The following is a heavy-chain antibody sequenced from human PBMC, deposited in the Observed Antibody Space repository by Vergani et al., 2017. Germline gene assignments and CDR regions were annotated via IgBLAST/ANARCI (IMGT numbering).Heavy chain of an antibody. CDR3: AKDLSSLASSWYWYYDGMDV. V-gene: IGHV3-23*01. Sequence: EVQLLESGGGLVQPGGSLRLSCAASGFTFSSYAMSWVRQAPGKGLGWVSAIRGSGGSTYYADSVKGRFTISRDNPKNALYLQMNSLRAEDTAVYYCAKDLSSLASSWYWYYDGMDVWGEGGTVTVSS. D-gene: IGHD6-13*01. CDR1: GFTFSSYA. CDR2: IRGSGGST. J-gene: IGHJ6*04.